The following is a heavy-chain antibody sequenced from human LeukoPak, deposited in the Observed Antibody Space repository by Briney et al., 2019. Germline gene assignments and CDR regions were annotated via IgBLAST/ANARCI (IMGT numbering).Heavy chain of an antibody. J-gene: IGHJ4*02. D-gene: IGHD3-10*01. CDR1: GGTFSNYA. Sequence: ASVKVSCKASGGTFSNYAISWVRQAPGQGLEWMGWISAYNGNTNYAQKLQGRVTMTTDTSTSTAYMELRSLRSDDTAVYYCAREVIWFGSDAVFDYWGQGTLVTVSS. CDR2: ISAYNGNT. CDR3: AREVIWFGSDAVFDY. V-gene: IGHV1-18*01.